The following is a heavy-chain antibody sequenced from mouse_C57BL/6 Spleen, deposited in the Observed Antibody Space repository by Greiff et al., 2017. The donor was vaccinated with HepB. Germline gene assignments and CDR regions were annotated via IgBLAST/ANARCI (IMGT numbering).Heavy chain of an antibody. V-gene: IGHV1-50*01. CDR3: ARFGYYFDY. J-gene: IGHJ2*01. CDR2: IDPSDSYT. CDR1: GYTFTSYW. Sequence: QVQLKQPGAELVKPGASVKLSCKASGYTFTSYWMQWVKQRPGQGLEWIGEIDPSDSYTNYNQKFKGKATLTVDTSSSTAYMQLSSLTSEDSAVYYCARFGYYFDYWGQGTTLTVSS.